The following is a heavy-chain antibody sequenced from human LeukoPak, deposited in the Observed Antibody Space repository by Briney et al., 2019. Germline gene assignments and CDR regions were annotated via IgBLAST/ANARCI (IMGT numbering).Heavy chain of an antibody. CDR1: GFTFSSYS. D-gene: IGHD6-13*01. J-gene: IGHJ4*02. CDR3: ARAGIAAAGTIDY. Sequence: GGSLRLSCAASGFTFSSYSMNWVRQAPGKGLEWVSSISSSSSYIYYADSVKGRFTISRDNAKNSLYLQMNSLRAVDTAVYYCARAGIAAAGTIDYWGQGTLVTVSS. V-gene: IGHV3-21*01. CDR2: ISSSSSYI.